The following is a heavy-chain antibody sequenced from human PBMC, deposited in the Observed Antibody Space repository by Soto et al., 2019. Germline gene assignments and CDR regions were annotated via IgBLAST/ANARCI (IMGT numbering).Heavy chain of an antibody. CDR2: INSDGSNT. V-gene: IGHV3-74*01. J-gene: IGHJ4*02. CDR1: GFSFSGYW. CDR3: ARVEKYYTLRSVYYVFDY. Sequence: GGSLRLSCAVSGFSFSGYWMHWIRQAPGKGLVWVSRINSDGSNTNYADFVKGRFTISRANANKTLYLEMNSLRAEDTAVYYCARVEKYYTLRSVYYVFDYWGQGTLVTVSS. D-gene: IGHD3-3*01.